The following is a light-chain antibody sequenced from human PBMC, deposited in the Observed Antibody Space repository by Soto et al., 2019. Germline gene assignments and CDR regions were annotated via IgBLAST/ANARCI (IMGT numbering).Light chain of an antibody. CDR3: QQYGSPPPYT. V-gene: IGKV3-20*01. CDR1: QSVSSSY. Sequence: EIVLTQSPGTLSLSPGERATLSCRASQSVSSSYLAWYQQKPGQAPRLLIYGASSRATGIPDRFSGSGSGTDFTITISRLEPDDFAVYYCQQYGSPPPYTFGQGTKLEIK. J-gene: IGKJ2*01. CDR2: GAS.